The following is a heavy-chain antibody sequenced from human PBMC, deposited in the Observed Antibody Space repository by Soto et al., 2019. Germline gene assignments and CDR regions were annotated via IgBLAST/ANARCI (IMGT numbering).Heavy chain of an antibody. V-gene: IGHV4-34*01. J-gene: IGHJ5*02. CDR3: ARDAFCGSGTCRVGHWFDP. CDR2: VNHRGSA. Sequence: SETLSLTCAVSGGPFSGVYWSWIRQPPGKGLEWIGGVNHRGSANYNPSLESRVTMSVDTSKNQFSLKLTSVTAADSAVYYCARDAFCGSGTCRVGHWFDPWGQGTLVTVLL. CDR1: GGPFSGVY. D-gene: IGHD2-21*01.